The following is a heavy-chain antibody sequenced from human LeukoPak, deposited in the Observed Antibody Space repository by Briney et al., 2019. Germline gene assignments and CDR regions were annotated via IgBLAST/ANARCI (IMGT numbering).Heavy chain of an antibody. V-gene: IGHV3-74*01. CDR2: IKTDGSIT. D-gene: IGHD1-26*01. CDR3: ARDLLGWELHYFDY. Sequence: GGSLRLSCAASGFSFSVYWMHWVRQAPGKGPVWVSRIKTDGSITDYADSVKGRFTISRDNAKNTLYLQMNSLRAEDTAVYYCARDLLGWELHYFDYWGQGTLVTVSS. CDR1: GFSFSVYW. J-gene: IGHJ4*02.